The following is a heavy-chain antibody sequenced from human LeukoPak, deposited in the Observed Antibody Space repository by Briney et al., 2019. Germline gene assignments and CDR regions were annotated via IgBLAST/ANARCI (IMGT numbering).Heavy chain of an antibody. CDR2: INQDGSVK. Sequence: GGSLRLLCAASTLPFSTYWMTWVRQAPGKGPEFVANINQDGSVKNYVDSVKGRFHISRDNAENSLYLQMNSLRADDTAVYYCARDPGFSSFDYWGQGTLVTVSS. CDR1: TLPFSTYW. CDR3: ARDPGFSSFDY. J-gene: IGHJ4*02. V-gene: IGHV3-7*01. D-gene: IGHD3-3*02.